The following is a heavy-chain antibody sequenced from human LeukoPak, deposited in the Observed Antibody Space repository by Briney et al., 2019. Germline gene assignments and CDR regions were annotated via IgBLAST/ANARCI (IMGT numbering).Heavy chain of an antibody. Sequence: GGSLRLSCAASGFTFSSSAMSWVRQAPGKGLYWVSAISGSGTGTYYADSVKGRFTISRDNSKNTLYLQMNSLRAEDTAVYYCGRGGIVVVPAARPLDYWGQGTLVTVSS. V-gene: IGHV3-23*01. CDR3: GRGGIVVVPAARPLDY. CDR2: ISGSGTGT. D-gene: IGHD2-2*02. CDR1: GFTFSSSA. J-gene: IGHJ4*02.